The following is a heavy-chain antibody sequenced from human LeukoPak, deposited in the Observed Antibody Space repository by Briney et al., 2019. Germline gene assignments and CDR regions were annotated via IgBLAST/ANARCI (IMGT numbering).Heavy chain of an antibody. D-gene: IGHD6-19*01. Sequence: GGSLRLSCAASGFTFSSYAMSWVRQAPGKGLEWVSAISGSGGSTYYADSVKGRFTISRDNAKNSLYLQMNSLRAEDTAVYYCAREGVGRVAVAPYFDYWGQGTLVTVSS. V-gene: IGHV3-23*01. CDR3: AREGVGRVAVAPYFDY. CDR2: ISGSGGST. CDR1: GFTFSSYA. J-gene: IGHJ4*02.